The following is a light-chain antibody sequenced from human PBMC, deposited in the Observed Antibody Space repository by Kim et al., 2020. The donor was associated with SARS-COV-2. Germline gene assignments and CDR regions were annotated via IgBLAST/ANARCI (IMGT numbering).Light chain of an antibody. Sequence: QGGTIACNGGSFNGGVGNSVHCYQQLQRSDPKPLILTYTRHPSGAPDRLSGSKSGTSASLAITGFQAEDEADYYCHSYDSRLSGWVFGGGTKLTVL. CDR3: HSYDSRLSGWV. V-gene: IGLV1-40*01. J-gene: IGLJ3*02. CDR2: TYT. CDR1: SFNGGVGNS.